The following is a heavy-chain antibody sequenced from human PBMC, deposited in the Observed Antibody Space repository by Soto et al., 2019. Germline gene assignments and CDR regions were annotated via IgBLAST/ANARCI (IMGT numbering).Heavy chain of an antibody. D-gene: IGHD6-19*01. CDR1: GDSISNFY. Sequence: PSETLSLTCTVSGDSISNFYWGWIRQPAGKGLEWIGRFYTSGSTNHNPSLKGRVTMSVDTSKNQFSMSLTSVTAADTARYYCARMYSSGSGWFHPWGQGTLFTVSS. CDR2: FYTSGST. V-gene: IGHV4-4*07. J-gene: IGHJ5*02. CDR3: ARMYSSGSGWFHP.